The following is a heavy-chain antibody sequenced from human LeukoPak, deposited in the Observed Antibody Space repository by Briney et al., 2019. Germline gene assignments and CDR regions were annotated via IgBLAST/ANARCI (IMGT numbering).Heavy chain of an antibody. D-gene: IGHD3-22*01. CDR3: ARVSYYDSSGNRGAFDY. J-gene: IGHJ4*02. Sequence: PSETLSLTCAVYGGSFSGYYWSWIRQPPGKGLEWIGEINHSGSTNYNPSLKSRVTISVDTSKNQFSLKLSSVTAADTAVYYSARVSYYDSSGNRGAFDYWGQGTLVTVSS. V-gene: IGHV4-34*01. CDR2: INHSGST. CDR1: GGSFSGYY.